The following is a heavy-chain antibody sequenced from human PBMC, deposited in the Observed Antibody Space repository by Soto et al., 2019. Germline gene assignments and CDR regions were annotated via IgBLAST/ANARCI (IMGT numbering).Heavy chain of an antibody. V-gene: IGHV3-21*01. CDR2: IVRTGIDR. CDR1: GFSFSTST. CDR3: VCDDNRRY. J-gene: IGHJ4*02. D-gene: IGHD1-1*01. Sequence: EVQLVESGGGLVQPGGSLRLSCAGSGFSFSTSTMNWVRQAPGKGLEFVSSIVRTGIDRYYIDSVKGRFTISRDNAQNTLYLQMNGLLAEATALYYCVCDDNRRYWGQGTLVTVSS.